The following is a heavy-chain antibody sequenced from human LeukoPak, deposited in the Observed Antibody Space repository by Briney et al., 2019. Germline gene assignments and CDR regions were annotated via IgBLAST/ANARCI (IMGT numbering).Heavy chain of an antibody. CDR2: IRYDGSNK. V-gene: IGHV3-30*02. J-gene: IGHJ4*02. CDR1: GFSFSSYG. Sequence: GGSLRLSCAASGFSFSSYGMHWVRQASGRGLEWVAFIRYDGSNKDYADSVKGRFTISRDNAKNSLYLQMNSLRAEDTAVYYCARGLWFREDFDYWGQGTLVTVSS. CDR3: ARGLWFREDFDY. D-gene: IGHD3-10*01.